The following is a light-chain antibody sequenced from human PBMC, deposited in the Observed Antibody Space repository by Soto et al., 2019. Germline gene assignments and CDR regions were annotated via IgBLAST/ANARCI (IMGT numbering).Light chain of an antibody. CDR3: AAWDDSSVV. J-gene: IGLJ2*01. Sequence: QSVLTQPPSASGTPGQRVTISCSGSSSNIGSNTVNWYQQLPGTAPKLLIYSNNQRPSGVPDRFSGSKSGTSASLALSGLQSEDEADYYCAAWDDSSVVFGGGTQLTVL. CDR1: SSNIGSNT. CDR2: SNN. V-gene: IGLV1-44*01.